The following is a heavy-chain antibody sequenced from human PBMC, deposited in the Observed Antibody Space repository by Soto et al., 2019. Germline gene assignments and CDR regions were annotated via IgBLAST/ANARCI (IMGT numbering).Heavy chain of an antibody. V-gene: IGHV4-30-4*02. D-gene: IGHD1-26*01. CDR3: ARDDGAGGFDP. CDR2: ISYIGST. Sequence: KPSETLSLTCTVSGGSINSGDYYWSWIRQPPGKGLEWIAYISYIGSTYFNPSLKSRVTISEVTSTNQFSLKLSSVTAADTAVYYCARDDGAGGFDPWGQGTLVTVSS. J-gene: IGHJ5*02. CDR1: GGSINSGDYY.